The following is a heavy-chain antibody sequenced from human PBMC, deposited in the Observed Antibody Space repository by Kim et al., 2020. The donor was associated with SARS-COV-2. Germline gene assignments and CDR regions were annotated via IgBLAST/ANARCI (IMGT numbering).Heavy chain of an antibody. CDR3: ARGLRYSYGVGLGY. CDR1: GYTFTSYD. D-gene: IGHD5-18*01. J-gene: IGHJ4*02. Sequence: ASVKVSCKASGYTFTSYDINWVRQATGQGLEWMGWMNPNSGNTGYAQKFQGRVTMTRNTSISTAYMELSSLRSEDTAVYYCARGLRYSYGVGLGYWGQGTLVTVSS. CDR2: MNPNSGNT. V-gene: IGHV1-8*01.